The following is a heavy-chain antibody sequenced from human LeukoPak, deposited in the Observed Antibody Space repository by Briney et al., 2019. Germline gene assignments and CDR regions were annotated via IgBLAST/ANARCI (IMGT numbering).Heavy chain of an antibody. J-gene: IGHJ4*02. V-gene: IGHV1-18*01. CDR2: ISGYNGNT. Sequence: ASVKVSCKASGYTFANYGISWVRQAPGLGLEWMGWISGYNGNTNYAQKFQGRVTMTTDTSTSTAFMELRSLRSDDTAFYYCGRQVETTMALPEYWGQGTLVTVSS. D-gene: IGHD5-18*01. CDR3: GRQVETTMALPEY. CDR1: GYTFANYG.